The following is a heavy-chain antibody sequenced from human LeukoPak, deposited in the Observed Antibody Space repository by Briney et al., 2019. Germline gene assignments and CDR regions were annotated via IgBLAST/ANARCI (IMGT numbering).Heavy chain of an antibody. CDR1: GYTFTSYY. V-gene: IGHV1-46*01. CDR2: INPSGGST. D-gene: IGHD3-22*01. CDR3: ASAFRHYYDSSGYYDY. J-gene: IGHJ4*02. Sequence: ASVKVSCKASGYTFTSYYMHWVRQAPGQGLEWMGIINPSGGSTSYAQKFQGRVTMTRGTSTSTVYMELSSLRSEDTAVYYCASAFRHYYDSSGYYDYWGQGTLVTVSS.